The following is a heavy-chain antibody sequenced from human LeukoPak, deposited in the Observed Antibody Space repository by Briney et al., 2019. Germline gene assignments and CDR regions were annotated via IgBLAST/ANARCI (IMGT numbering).Heavy chain of an antibody. V-gene: IGHV3-15*01. Sequence: PGGSLRLSCAASGFTFSNAWMSWVRQAPGKGLEWVGRIKSKTDGGATDYAAPVKGRFTISRDDSKNKMYLQMNSLKAEDTAVYYCAKDTDPYGSGSYLNYFDYWGQGTLVTVSS. D-gene: IGHD3-10*01. CDR3: AKDTDPYGSGSYLNYFDY. J-gene: IGHJ4*02. CDR2: IKSKTDGGAT. CDR1: GFTFSNAW.